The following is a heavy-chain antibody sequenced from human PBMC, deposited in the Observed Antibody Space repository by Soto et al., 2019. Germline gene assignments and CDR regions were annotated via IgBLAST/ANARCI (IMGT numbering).Heavy chain of an antibody. CDR1: GGSISIGGYS. Sequence: QLQLQESGSGLVKPSQTLSLTCAVSGGSISIGGYSWSWIRQPPGKGLEWIGYIYHSGSTYYNPSLKSRVTISVDRSKNQVSQKLSSVTAADTAVYYCAAGGGLPRYYWGQGTLVTVSS. J-gene: IGHJ4*02. CDR3: AAGGGLPRYY. V-gene: IGHV4-30-2*01. D-gene: IGHD5-12*01. CDR2: IYHSGST.